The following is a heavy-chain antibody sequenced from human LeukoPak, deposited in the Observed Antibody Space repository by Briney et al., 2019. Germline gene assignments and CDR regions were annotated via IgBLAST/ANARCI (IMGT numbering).Heavy chain of an antibody. Sequence: SETLSLTCAVYGGSFSGYYWSWIRQPPGKGLEWIGEINHSGSTEYNPSLKSRLTISVDTSKSQFSLKLSSVTAADTAVYYCARARDSSGWYSLAFDYWGQGTLVTVSS. CDR2: INHSGST. CDR1: GGSFSGYY. J-gene: IGHJ4*02. V-gene: IGHV4-34*01. D-gene: IGHD6-19*01. CDR3: ARARDSSGWYSLAFDY.